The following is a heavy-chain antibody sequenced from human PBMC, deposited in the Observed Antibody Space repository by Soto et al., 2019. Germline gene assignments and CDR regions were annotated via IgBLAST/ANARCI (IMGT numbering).Heavy chain of an antibody. CDR2: IYYSGNT. V-gene: IGHV4-59*12. J-gene: IGHJ4*02. CDR3: ARDKARYYYGSGSSTLFHY. CDR1: GGSIRSNY. D-gene: IGHD3-10*01. Sequence: SETLSLTCTVSGGSIRSNYWSWIRQPPGQGMEWIGCIYYSGNTYYNPALKRRFSISVDTSKSQFSLQLSSVTVADTAVYYCARDKARYYYGSGSSTLFHYWGQGTLVTVSS.